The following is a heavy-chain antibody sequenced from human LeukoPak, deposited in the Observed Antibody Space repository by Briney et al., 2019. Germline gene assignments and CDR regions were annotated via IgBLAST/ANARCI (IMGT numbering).Heavy chain of an antibody. V-gene: IGHV4-34*08. CDR3: AYGSGSFDYY. Sequence: GSLRLSCAASGFTYTSYAMNWIRQPPGKGLEWIGEINHSGSTNYNPSLKSRVTISVDTSKNQFSLKLSSVTAADTAVYYCAYGSGSFDYYWGQGTLVTVSS. D-gene: IGHD3-10*01. J-gene: IGHJ4*02. CDR1: GFTYTSYA. CDR2: INHSGST.